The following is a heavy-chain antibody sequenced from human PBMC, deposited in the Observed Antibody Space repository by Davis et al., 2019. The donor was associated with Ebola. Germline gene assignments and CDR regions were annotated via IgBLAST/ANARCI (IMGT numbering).Heavy chain of an antibody. Sequence: GGSLRLSCAASGFTFSSYGMHWVRQAPGKGLEWVAVIWYDGSNKYYADSVKGRFTISRDNSKNTLYLQMNSLRAEDTAVYYCARDRGDPQYYYYGMDVWGQGTTVTVSS. CDR2: IWYDGSNK. CDR1: GFTFSSYG. D-gene: IGHD3-10*01. CDR3: ARDRGDPQYYYYGMDV. V-gene: IGHV3-33*01. J-gene: IGHJ6*02.